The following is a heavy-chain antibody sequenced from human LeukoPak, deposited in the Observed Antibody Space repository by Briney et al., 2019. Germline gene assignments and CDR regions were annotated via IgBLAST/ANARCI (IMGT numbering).Heavy chain of an antibody. D-gene: IGHD1-14*01. CDR2: INHSGST. J-gene: IGHJ6*04. CDR1: GGSFSGYY. Sequence: SETLSLTCAVYGGSFSGYYWSWIRQPPGKGLEWIEEINHSGSTNYNPSLKSRVTISVDTSKNQFSLKLSSVTAADTAVYYCARPGGVSGMDVWGKGTTVTVSS. V-gene: IGHV4-34*01. CDR3: ARPGGVSGMDV.